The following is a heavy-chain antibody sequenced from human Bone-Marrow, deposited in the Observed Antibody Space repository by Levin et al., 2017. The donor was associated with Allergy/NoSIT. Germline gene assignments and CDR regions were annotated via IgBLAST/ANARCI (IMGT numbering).Heavy chain of an antibody. CDR1: GGSISSSSYY. V-gene: IGHV4-39*07. J-gene: IGHJ4*02. Sequence: PSETLSLTCTVSGGSISSSSYYWGWIRQPPGTGLEWIGSIYYSGSTYYNPSLKSRVTISVDTSKNQFSLKLSSVTAADTAVYYCARDRDGYNRHRIFDYWGQGTLVTVSS. CDR2: IYYSGST. CDR3: ARDRDGYNRHRIFDY. D-gene: IGHD5-24*01.